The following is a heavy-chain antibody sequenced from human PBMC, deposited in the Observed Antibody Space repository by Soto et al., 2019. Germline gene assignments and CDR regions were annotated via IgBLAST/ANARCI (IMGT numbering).Heavy chain of an antibody. V-gene: IGHV1-3*01. D-gene: IGHD6-19*01. CDR1: GYTFTSYA. J-gene: IGHJ4*02. CDR3: ARGKSSSGWYEGPDY. Sequence: QVQLVQSGAEVKKPGASVKVSCKASGYTFTSYAMHWVRQAPGQRLEWMGWINAGNGNTKYSQKFQGRVTITRDTSASTAYMELSSLRSEDTAVYYCARGKSSSGWYEGPDYWGQGTLVTVSS. CDR2: INAGNGNT.